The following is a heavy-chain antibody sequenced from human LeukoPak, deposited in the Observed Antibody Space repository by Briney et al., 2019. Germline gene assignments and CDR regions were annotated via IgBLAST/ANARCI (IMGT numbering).Heavy chain of an antibody. CDR2: IYYSGST. V-gene: IGHV4-59*01. Sequence: SETLSLTCTVSGGSISSYYWSWIRQPPGKGLEWIGYIYYSGSTNYNPSLKRRVTISVDTSKNQFSLKLSSVTAADTAVYYCARVSSSWYWNDAFDIWGQGTMVTVSS. CDR3: ARVSSSWYWNDAFDI. D-gene: IGHD6-13*01. CDR1: GGSISSYY. J-gene: IGHJ3*02.